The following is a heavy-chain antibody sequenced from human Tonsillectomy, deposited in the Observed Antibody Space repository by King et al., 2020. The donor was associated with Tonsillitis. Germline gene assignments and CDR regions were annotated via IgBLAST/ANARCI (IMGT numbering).Heavy chain of an antibody. CDR1: GYTFTSYG. CDR3: ARDRAPGVVMTTPDFDF. Sequence: VQSGAEVKKPGASVKVSCKASGYTFTSYGISWGRQAPGQGLEWMVWISAYNGNTNYVQKLQGRVTMTADTSTSTAYMELRSLRSDDTAVYYCARDRAPGVVMTTPDFDFWGQGTLVTVSS. CDR2: ISAYNGNT. J-gene: IGHJ4*02. D-gene: IGHD3-22*01. V-gene: IGHV1-18*04.